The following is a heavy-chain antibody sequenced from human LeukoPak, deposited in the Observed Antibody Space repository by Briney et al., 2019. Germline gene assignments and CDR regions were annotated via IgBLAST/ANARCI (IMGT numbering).Heavy chain of an antibody. D-gene: IGHD3-10*01. CDR2: IYSGGNT. CDR3: ARVLSGRGSLYDYYYYMDV. CDR1: GFTVSSNY. J-gene: IGHJ6*03. V-gene: IGHV3-53*01. Sequence: PGGSLRLSCAASGFTVSSNYMSWVRQAPGKGLEWVSLIYSGGNTYYADSVKGRFTISRDISKNTLYLQMNSLRAEDTAVYYCARVLSGRGSLYDYYYYMDVWGKGTTVTISS.